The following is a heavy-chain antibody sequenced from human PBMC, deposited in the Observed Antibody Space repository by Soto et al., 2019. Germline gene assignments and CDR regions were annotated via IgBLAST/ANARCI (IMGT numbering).Heavy chain of an antibody. CDR3: ATWACSSTSCSYYGMDV. CDR1: GYTFTSYA. CDR2: INAGNGNT. V-gene: IGHV1-3*01. Sequence: ASVKVSCKASGYTFTSYAMHWVRQAPGQRLEWMGWINAGNGNTKYSQKFQGRVTITRDTSASTAYMELSSLRSEGTAVYYCATWACSSTSCSYYGMDVWGQGTTVTVSS. D-gene: IGHD2-2*01. J-gene: IGHJ6*02.